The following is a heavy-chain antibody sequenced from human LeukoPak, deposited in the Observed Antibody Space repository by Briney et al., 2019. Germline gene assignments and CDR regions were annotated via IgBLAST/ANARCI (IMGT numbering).Heavy chain of an antibody. CDR3: VKEGGIAVAGTLDY. CDR2: ISSNGGST. J-gene: IGHJ4*02. D-gene: IGHD6-19*01. CDR1: GFTFSSYD. V-gene: IGHV3-64D*09. Sequence: GGSLRLSCAASGFTFSSYDMYWVRQAPGKGLEYVSAISSNGGSTYYADSVKGRFTISRDNSKNTLYLQMSSLRAEDTAVYYCVKEGGIAVAGTLDYWGQGTLVTVSS.